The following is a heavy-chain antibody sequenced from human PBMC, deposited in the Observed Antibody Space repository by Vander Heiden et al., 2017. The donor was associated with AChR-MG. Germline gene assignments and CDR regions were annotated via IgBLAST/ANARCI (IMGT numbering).Heavy chain of an antibody. Sequence: QVQLQQWGAGLLKPSETLSLTCAVYGGSFRGYYWSWIRQPPGKGLEWIGEINHSGSTNYNPSLKSRVTISVDTSKNQFSLKLSSVTAADTAVYYCARGLMSEHGGKRYFDYWGQGTLVTVSS. V-gene: IGHV4-34*01. CDR1: GGSFRGYY. J-gene: IGHJ4*02. CDR3: ARGLMSEHGGKRYFDY. CDR2: INHSGST. D-gene: IGHD1-26*01.